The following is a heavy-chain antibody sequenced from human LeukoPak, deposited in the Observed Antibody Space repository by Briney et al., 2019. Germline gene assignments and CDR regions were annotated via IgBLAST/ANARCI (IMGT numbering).Heavy chain of an antibody. CDR3: ARDRYGEDY. D-gene: IGHD4-17*01. V-gene: IGHV4-39*07. Sequence: SETLSLTCSVSGGSISSYYWSWIRQPPGKGLEWIGSIYYSGSTYYNPSLKSRVTISVDTSKNQFSLKLSSVTAADTAVYYCARDRYGEDYWGQGTLATVSS. J-gene: IGHJ4*02. CDR2: IYYSGST. CDR1: GGSISSYY.